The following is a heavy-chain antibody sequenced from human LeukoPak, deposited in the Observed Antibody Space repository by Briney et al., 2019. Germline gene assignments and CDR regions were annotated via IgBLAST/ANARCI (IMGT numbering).Heavy chain of an antibody. V-gene: IGHV3-48*02. Sequence: PGGSLRLSCAASGFTFSSYWMNWVRQAPGKGLEWVSYISSSSSTIYYADSVKGRFTISRDNAKNSLYLQMNSLRDEDTAVYYCARKGSSGWYGGLSVDYWGQGTLVTVSS. CDR2: ISSSSSTI. CDR1: GFTFSSYW. CDR3: ARKGSSGWYGGLSVDY. J-gene: IGHJ4*02. D-gene: IGHD6-19*01.